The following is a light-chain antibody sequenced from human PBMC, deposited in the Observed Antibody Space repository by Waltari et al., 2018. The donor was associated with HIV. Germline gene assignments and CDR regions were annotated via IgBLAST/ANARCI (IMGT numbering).Light chain of an antibody. Sequence: EIVLTQSPATLSLSPGEGAPLSCRASQNIGGYLAWYQQKPGQAPRLLIYDTSNRATGIPARFSGSGSGTDFSLTISSLEPEDFAVYYCQRRSPMYTFGQGTKLEIK. CDR3: QRRSPMYT. J-gene: IGKJ2*01. CDR2: DTS. V-gene: IGKV3-11*01. CDR1: QNIGGY.